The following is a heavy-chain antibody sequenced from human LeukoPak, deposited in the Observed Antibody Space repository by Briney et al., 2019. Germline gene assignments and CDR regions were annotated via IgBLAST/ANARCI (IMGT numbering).Heavy chain of an antibody. Sequence: GGSLRLSCAASGFTFSSYSMNWVRQAPGKGLEWVSAIDSSGGSTFYADSVKGRFTISRGNSKNTLYLQMNSLRAEDTAVYYCAKPITMIVVATNLDSWGQGTLVTVSS. CDR2: IDSSGGST. J-gene: IGHJ4*02. CDR3: AKPITMIVVATNLDS. D-gene: IGHD3-22*01. V-gene: IGHV3-23*01. CDR1: GFTFSSYS.